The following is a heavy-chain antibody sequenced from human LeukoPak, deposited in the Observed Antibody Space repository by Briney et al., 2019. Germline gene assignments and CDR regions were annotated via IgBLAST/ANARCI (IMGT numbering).Heavy chain of an antibody. CDR1: GGTFSSYA. Sequence: ASVKVSCNAAGGTFSSYAISWVRQAPGQGLEWMGGIIPIFGTANYAQKFQGRVTITTDESTSTAYMELSSLRSEDTAVYYCAIYYYDSSGYYHPYFDYWGQGTLVTVSS. CDR3: AIYYYDSSGYYHPYFDY. J-gene: IGHJ4*02. V-gene: IGHV1-69*05. CDR2: IIPIFGTA. D-gene: IGHD3-22*01.